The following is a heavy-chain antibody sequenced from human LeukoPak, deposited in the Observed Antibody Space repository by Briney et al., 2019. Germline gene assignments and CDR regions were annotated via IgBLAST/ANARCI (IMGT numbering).Heavy chain of an antibody. CDR2: FDPEDGET. J-gene: IGHJ6*02. CDR3: GTMVRELYYYYGMDV. V-gene: IGHV1-24*01. D-gene: IGHD3-10*01. Sequence: ASVKVSCKVSGYTLTELSMHWVRQAPGKGLEWMGGFDPEDGETIYAQKFQGRVTMTEDTSTDTAYMELSSLRSEDTAVYYCGTMVRELYYYYGMDVWGQGTTVTVSS. CDR1: GYTLTELS.